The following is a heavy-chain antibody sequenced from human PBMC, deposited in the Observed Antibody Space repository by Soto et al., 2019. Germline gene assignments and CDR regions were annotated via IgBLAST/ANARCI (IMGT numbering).Heavy chain of an antibody. CDR2: MIAVLGRA. CDR1: AGTFHSFA. D-gene: IGHD3-22*01. V-gene: IGHV1-69*10. J-gene: IGHJ4*02. Sequence: AVKVSCKPSAGTFHSFAITWVRRAPGQGLVWVGGMIAVLGRANYADKFQGRVTITADSSIRTHYVALSGLRSKDTAVYYCVEGSNDYYLFDSWGQGTLVTVSS. CDR3: VEGSNDYYLFDS.